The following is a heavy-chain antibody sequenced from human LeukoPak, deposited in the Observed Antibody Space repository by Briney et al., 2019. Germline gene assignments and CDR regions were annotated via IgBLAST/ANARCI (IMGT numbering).Heavy chain of an antibody. Sequence: GGSLRLSCAASGLTFSSYAMSWVRQAPGKGLEWVSAISGSAGSTYYADSVKGRFTISRDNSKNTLYLQVISLRAEDTAVYYCARGPSIAARYDAFDIWGQGTMVTVSS. CDR2: ISGSAGST. D-gene: IGHD6-6*01. J-gene: IGHJ3*02. CDR3: ARGPSIAARYDAFDI. V-gene: IGHV3-23*01. CDR1: GLTFSSYA.